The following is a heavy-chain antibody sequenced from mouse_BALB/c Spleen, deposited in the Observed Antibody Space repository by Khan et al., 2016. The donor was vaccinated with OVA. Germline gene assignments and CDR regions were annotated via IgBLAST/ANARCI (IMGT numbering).Heavy chain of an antibody. D-gene: IGHD2-14*01. CDR3: ARVGYNGTMDC. Sequence: QIQLVQSGPELKKPGETVQFSCKASGFIFTNYGMNWVKQAPGKGFKWMGWINTYTGESTFANDFKGRFAFSLETSASTAYLQIKSLKNEDTAIYFCARVGYNGTMDCWGQGTSVTVSS. J-gene: IGHJ4*01. V-gene: IGHV9-3-1*01. CDR1: GFIFTNYG. CDR2: INTYTGES.